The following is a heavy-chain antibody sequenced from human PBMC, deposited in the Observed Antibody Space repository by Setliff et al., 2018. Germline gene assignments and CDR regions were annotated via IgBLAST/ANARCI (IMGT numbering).Heavy chain of an antibody. J-gene: IGHJ3*01. CDR1: GYTFTGHH. D-gene: IGHD2-21*02. CDR2: INPNSGDT. V-gene: IGHV1-2*02. Sequence: ASVKVSCKASGYTFTGHHLHWVRQAPGQGLEWMGWINPNSGDTNSAQKFQGRVTMTRDTSISTTYMELSRLRFDDTAVYYCARDWFCSGGDCSDVFDFWGQGTMVTVSS. CDR3: ARDWFCSGGDCSDVFDF.